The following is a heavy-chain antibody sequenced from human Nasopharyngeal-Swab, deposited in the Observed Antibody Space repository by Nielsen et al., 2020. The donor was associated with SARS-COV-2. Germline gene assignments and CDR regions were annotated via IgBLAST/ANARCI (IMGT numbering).Heavy chain of an antibody. J-gene: IGHJ6*03. CDR2: IIPIFGTA. CDR1: GGTFSSYA. V-gene: IGHV1-69*13. D-gene: IGHD3-3*01. Sequence: PVKVSCKASGGTFSSYAISWVRQAPGQGLEWMGGIIPIFGTANYAQKFQGRVTITADESTSTAYMELSSLRSEDTAVYYCARGGRVRFLEWSYYYYMDVWGKGTTVTVSS. CDR3: ARGGRVRFLEWSYYYYMDV.